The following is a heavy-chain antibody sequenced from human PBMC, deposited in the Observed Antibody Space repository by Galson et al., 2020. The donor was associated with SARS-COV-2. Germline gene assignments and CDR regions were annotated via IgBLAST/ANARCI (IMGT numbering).Heavy chain of an antibody. CDR2: IIPIFGTA. V-gene: IGHV1-69*06. Sequence: SVKVSCKASGGTFSSYAISWVRQAPGQGLEWMGGIIPIFGTANYAQKFQGRVTITADKSTSTAYMELSSLGSEDTAVYYCARGYCSSTSCYLNYGMDVWGQGTTVTVSS. J-gene: IGHJ6*02. CDR1: GGTFSSYA. D-gene: IGHD2-2*01. CDR3: ARGYCSSTSCYLNYGMDV.